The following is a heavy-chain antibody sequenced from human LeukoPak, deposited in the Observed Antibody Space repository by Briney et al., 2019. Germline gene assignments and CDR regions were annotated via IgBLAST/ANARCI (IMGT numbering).Heavy chain of an antibody. J-gene: IGHJ4*02. CDR1: GGSFSDYW. D-gene: IGHD6-13*01. CDR2: VNHSGRT. CDR3: ATSGYSSSWEIDY. Sequence: SETLSLTCAVYGGSFSDYWWTWIRQSPGKGLEWIGEVNHSGRTNYNPSLKSRVSISVDRSKKQLSLKLSSVTAADTAVYYCATSGYSSSWEIDYWGQGTLVTVSS. V-gene: IGHV4-34*01.